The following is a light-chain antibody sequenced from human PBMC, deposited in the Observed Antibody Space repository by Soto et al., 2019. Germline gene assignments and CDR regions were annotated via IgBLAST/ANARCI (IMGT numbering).Light chain of an antibody. Sequence: QSALTQPASVSGSPGQSITISCTGTSSDVGGYTYVSWYQQHPGKAPKLMIYEVSNRPSGVSNRFSGSKSGNTASLTVSGLQADDEADYYCSSYAGNNNYVFGTGTKVT. J-gene: IGLJ1*01. CDR3: SSYAGNNNYV. CDR1: SSDVGGYTY. CDR2: EVS. V-gene: IGLV2-14*01.